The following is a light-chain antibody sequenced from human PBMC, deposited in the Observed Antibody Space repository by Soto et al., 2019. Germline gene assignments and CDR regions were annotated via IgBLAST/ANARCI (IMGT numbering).Light chain of an antibody. CDR1: SSSIGSNT. J-gene: IGLJ2*01. V-gene: IGLV1-44*01. Sequence: QSVLTQPPSASRTPGQRVTISCSGSSSSIGSNTVNWYQQFPGTAPKLLIYSNNQRPSGVPERFSGSKSGTSASLAISGLQSEDEADSYCAAWDDSLNGVVFGGGTKLTVL. CDR3: AAWDDSLNGVV. CDR2: SNN.